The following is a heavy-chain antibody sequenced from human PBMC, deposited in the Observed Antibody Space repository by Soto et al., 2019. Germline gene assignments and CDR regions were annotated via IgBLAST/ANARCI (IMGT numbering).Heavy chain of an antibody. V-gene: IGHV4-59*08. J-gene: IGHJ4*02. Sequence: QVQLQESGPGLVKPSETLSLTCSVSGGSIGRYYWSWIRQSPGKGLEWIGLIYDSENTNYNPSLKSRDTISVDTSKNQLSLTLISVTAADTAIYYCARHEKGSSFDHWGQGALVTVSS. CDR1: GGSIGRYY. D-gene: IGHD6-6*01. CDR3: ARHEKGSSFDH. CDR2: IYDSENT.